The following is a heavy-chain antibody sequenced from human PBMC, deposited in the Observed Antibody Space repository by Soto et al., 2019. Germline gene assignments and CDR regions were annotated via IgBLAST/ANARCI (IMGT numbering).Heavy chain of an antibody. D-gene: IGHD4-17*01. CDR3: AKDLQSYGDYDYYCYGMDV. CDR2: ISYDGTNK. Sequence: QVQLVESGGGEVQPGRSLTISCAASGFTFSTYGMHWVRQTPGKGLEWVAVISYDGTNKFYSDSVKGRFTISRDNFKNPLTLQTNSLRADDTAVYSCAKDLQSYGDYDYYCYGMDVWGLGTRVTVSS. CDR1: GFTFSTYG. V-gene: IGHV3-30*18. J-gene: IGHJ6*02.